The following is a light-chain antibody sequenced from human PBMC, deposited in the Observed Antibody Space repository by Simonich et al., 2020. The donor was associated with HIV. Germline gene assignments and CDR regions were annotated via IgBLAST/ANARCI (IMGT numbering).Light chain of an antibody. V-gene: IGKV3D-20*01. Sequence: EIVLTQSPGTLSLSPGERATLSCRSSLSVDSSFLAWYQQKPGLAPRLLMSDASSRATGIPDRFSGSGSGTDFTLTLSRLEPEDFAVYYCQQYNNWPWTFGQGTKVEIK. CDR1: LSVDSSF. J-gene: IGKJ1*01. CDR2: DAS. CDR3: QQYNNWPWT.